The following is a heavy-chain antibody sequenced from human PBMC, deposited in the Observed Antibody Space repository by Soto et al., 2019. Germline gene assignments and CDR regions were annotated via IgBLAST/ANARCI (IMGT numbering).Heavy chain of an antibody. J-gene: IGHJ5*02. CDR3: ARDDYGGNEVQT. Sequence: SVKVSCKASGGTFSSYAISWVRQAPGQGLEWMGGIIPIFGTANYAQKFQGRVTITADESTSTAYMELSSPRSEDTAVYYCARDDYGGNEVQTWGQGTLVTVSS. CDR1: GGTFSSYA. D-gene: IGHD4-17*01. CDR2: IIPIFGTA. V-gene: IGHV1-69*13.